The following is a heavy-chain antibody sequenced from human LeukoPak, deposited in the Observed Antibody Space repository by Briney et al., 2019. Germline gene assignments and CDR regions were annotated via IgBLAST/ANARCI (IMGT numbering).Heavy chain of an antibody. J-gene: IGHJ4*02. CDR3: AKAANYDILTGYYLDY. CDR1: GFIFSSYG. D-gene: IGHD3-9*01. Sequence: GGTLRLSCAASGFIFSSYGMSWVRQAPGKGLEWVSGISGSGVSTYYADSVKGRFTISRDNSKNTLYLQMNNLRAEDTAIYYCAKAANYDILTGYYLDYWGQGTLVTASS. CDR2: ISGSGVST. V-gene: IGHV3-23*01.